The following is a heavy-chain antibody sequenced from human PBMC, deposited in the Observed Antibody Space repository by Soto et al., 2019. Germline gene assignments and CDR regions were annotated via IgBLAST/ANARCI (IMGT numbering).Heavy chain of an antibody. Sequence: QVQLQQWGAGLLKPSETLSLTCAVYGGSFSGYYWRWIRQPPGKGLEWIGEINHSGSTNYNPSLKSRVTISVDTSKNHFSLKLSSVTAAVTAVYYCARGRRARYYDSSCYFDYWGQGTLVTVSS. J-gene: IGHJ4*02. CDR1: GGSFSGYY. CDR2: INHSGST. D-gene: IGHD3-22*01. V-gene: IGHV4-34*01. CDR3: ARGRRARYYDSSCYFDY.